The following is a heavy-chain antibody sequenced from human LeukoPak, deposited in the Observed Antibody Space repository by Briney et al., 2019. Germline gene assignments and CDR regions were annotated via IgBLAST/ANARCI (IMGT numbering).Heavy chain of an antibody. CDR3: ARAGYYGSGSYSIVY. Sequence: SSETLSLTCTVSGGSISSFYWSWIRQSPGKGLEWIGYIYYSGSTNYNPSLKSRVTISVDTSKNQFSLKLSSVTAADTAVYYCARAGYYGSGSYSIVYWGQGTLVTVSS. CDR1: GGSISSFY. D-gene: IGHD3-10*01. J-gene: IGHJ4*02. V-gene: IGHV4-59*01. CDR2: IYYSGST.